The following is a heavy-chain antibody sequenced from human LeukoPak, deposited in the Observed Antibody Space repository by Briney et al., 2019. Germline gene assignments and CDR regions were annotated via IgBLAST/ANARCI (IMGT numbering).Heavy chain of an antibody. J-gene: IGHJ4*02. V-gene: IGHV4-4*07. Sequence: SETLSLTCTVSGGSISSYYWSWIRQPAGKGLEWIGRIYSGGSTNYNPSLKSRVTMSVDSSNNQFSLKLSSVTAADTAVFYCARENTASYREFDYWGQGTLVTVSS. CDR3: ARENTASYREFDY. D-gene: IGHD1-26*01. CDR1: GGSISSYY. CDR2: IYSGGST.